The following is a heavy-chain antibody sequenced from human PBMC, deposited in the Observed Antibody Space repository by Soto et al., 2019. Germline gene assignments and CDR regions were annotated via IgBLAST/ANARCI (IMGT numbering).Heavy chain of an antibody. D-gene: IGHD3-10*01. CDR2: ISSSSTYI. Sequence: GGSLRLSCAASRFTFSTYSMNWVRQAPGKGLEWVSSISSSSTYIYYPGSVKGRFTVSRESAKNSLYLQMNSLTAGDTAVYHCAKGPHSASGYYYMDVWGKGTTVTVSS. CDR1: RFTFSTYS. CDR3: AKGPHSASGYYYMDV. J-gene: IGHJ6*03. V-gene: IGHV3-21*01.